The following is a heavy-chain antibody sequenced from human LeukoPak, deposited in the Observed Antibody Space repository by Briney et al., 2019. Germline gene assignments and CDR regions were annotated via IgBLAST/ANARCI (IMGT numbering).Heavy chain of an antibody. CDR3: AKYVCGGDCYDYFDC. CDR2: IRSSGHNT. J-gene: IGHJ4*02. Sequence: GGSLRLSCAAFSGFAMSWVRQAPGRGLEWVSGIRSSGHNTYYEDSVKGRFTISRDNSKNMLYLQMNSLRAEDTAVYYCAKYVCGGDCYDYFDCWGQGTLVTVSS. CDR1: SGFA. V-gene: IGHV3-23*01. D-gene: IGHD2-21*02.